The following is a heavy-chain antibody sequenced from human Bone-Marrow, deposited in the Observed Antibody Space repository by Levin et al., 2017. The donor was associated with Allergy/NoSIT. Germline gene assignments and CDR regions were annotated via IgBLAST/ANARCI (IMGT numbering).Heavy chain of an antibody. D-gene: IGHD4/OR15-4a*01. CDR2: ISWNSGDI. CDR1: GFRIDGYA. CDR3: AKMSRWRLTAFDI. V-gene: IGHV3-9*01. J-gene: IGHJ3*02. Sequence: SCVGSGFRIDGYAMHWVRQAPGKGLEWVSGISWNSGDINYVDSVKGRFTISRDNAKNSLFLQMNSLRADDTALYYCAKMSRWRLTAFDIWGQGTLITVSS.